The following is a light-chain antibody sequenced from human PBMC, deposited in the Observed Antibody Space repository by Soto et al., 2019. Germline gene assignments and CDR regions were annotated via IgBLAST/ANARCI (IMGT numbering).Light chain of an antibody. CDR3: AAWDDSLNGLV. CDR1: SSDVGSNT. CDR2: SNN. Sequence: QSVLTQPPSASGTPGQRVTISCSGSSSDVGSNTVIWYQQLPGTAPQLLIYSNNQRPSGVPDRFSGSKSGTSASLAISGLLSEDEADYYCAAWDDSLNGLVFGGGTKLTVL. J-gene: IGLJ2*01. V-gene: IGLV1-44*01.